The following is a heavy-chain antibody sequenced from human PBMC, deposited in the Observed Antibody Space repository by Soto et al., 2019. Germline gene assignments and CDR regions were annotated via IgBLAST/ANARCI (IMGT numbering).Heavy chain of an antibody. Sequence: SETLCLTCTVSGGSISSSSYYWGWIRQPPGKGLEWIGSIYYSGSTYYNPSLKSRVTISVDTSKNQFSLKLSSVTAADTAVYYCARHDRGPDTPYYYYGMDVWGQGTTVTVSS. J-gene: IGHJ6*02. CDR2: IYYSGST. CDR3: ARHDRGPDTPYYYYGMDV. D-gene: IGHD3-22*01. V-gene: IGHV4-39*01. CDR1: GGSISSSSYY.